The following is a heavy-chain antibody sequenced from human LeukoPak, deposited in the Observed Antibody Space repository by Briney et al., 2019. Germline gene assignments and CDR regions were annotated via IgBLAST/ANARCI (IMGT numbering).Heavy chain of an antibody. D-gene: IGHD3-10*01. CDR3: ARDRGVLLWSGVTDY. CDR1: GFIISSYS. J-gene: IGHJ4*02. V-gene: IGHV3-21*01. Sequence: PGGSLRFSCAASGFIISSYSMNWVRQAPGKELEWVSSISGGSNYIYYADSLKGRFTISRDNAKNSVYLQMNSLRAEDTAVYYCARDRGVLLWSGVTDYWGQGTLVTVSS. CDR2: ISGGSNYI.